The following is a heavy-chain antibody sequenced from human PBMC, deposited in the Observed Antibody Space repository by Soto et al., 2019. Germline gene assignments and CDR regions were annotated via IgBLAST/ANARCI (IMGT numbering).Heavy chain of an antibody. V-gene: IGHV3-23*01. J-gene: IGHJ4*02. CDR2: ISATDGGT. CDR3: ANGESSGWPAFDS. CDR1: GFTFSTYA. D-gene: IGHD6-19*01. Sequence: EVQLLESGGGLVQPGGSLRLSCAASGFTFSTYAMSWVRQAPGQGLEWVSTISATDGGTYYADSVKGRFTISQDNSKNTLYRQMNSLRAEDTAVYYCANGESSGWPAFDSWGQGTLVTVSS.